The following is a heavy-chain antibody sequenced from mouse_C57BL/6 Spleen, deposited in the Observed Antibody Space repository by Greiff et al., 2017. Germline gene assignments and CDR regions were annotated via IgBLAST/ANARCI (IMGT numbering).Heavy chain of an antibody. V-gene: IGHV1-53*01. CDR3: ARPPVVDYYAMDY. D-gene: IGHD1-1*01. CDR1: GYTFTSYW. CDR2: INPSNGGT. Sequence: QVQLKQPGTELVKPGASVKLSCKASGYTFTSYWMHWVKQSPGQGLEWIGNINPSNGGTNYNEKFKSKATLTVDKSSSTAYMQLSSLTSEDSAVYYCARPPVVDYYAMDYWGQGTSVTVSS. J-gene: IGHJ4*01.